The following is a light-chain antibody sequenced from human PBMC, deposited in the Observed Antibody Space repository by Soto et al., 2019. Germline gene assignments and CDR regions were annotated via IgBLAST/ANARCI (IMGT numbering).Light chain of an antibody. V-gene: IGKV3-15*01. CDR2: SAS. CDR1: QSVDTN. CDR3: QQYYNWPPYT. J-gene: IGKJ2*01. Sequence: EVVMTQSPATLSVSPGDRATLSCRASQSVDTNVVWYQQKPGQPPRLLVHSASIRATGVPARFTGIGSGTHFTLTISGLQSDDFAIYYCQQYYNWPPYTFGQGTRLQIK.